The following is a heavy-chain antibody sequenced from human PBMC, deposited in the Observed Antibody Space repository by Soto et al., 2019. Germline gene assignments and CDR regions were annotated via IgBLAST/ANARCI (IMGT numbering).Heavy chain of an antibody. CDR2: ISGSGGST. Sequence: GGSLRLSCAASGFTFSSYAMSWVRQAPGKGLEWVSAISGSGGSTYYADSVKGRFTISRDNSKNTLYLQMNSLRAEDTAVYYCAKAYIGYNYPRTREAFDIWGQGTMVTLSS. D-gene: IGHD5-12*01. CDR1: GFTFSSYA. V-gene: IGHV3-23*01. CDR3: AKAYIGYNYPRTREAFDI. J-gene: IGHJ3*02.